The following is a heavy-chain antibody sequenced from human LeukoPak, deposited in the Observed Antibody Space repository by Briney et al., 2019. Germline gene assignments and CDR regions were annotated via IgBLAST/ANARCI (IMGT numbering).Heavy chain of an antibody. J-gene: IGHJ5*02. CDR2: ISSSSSTI. CDR1: GFTFSSYS. D-gene: IGHD2-2*01. Sequence: GGSLRLSCAASGFTFSSYSMNWVRQAPGKGLEWVSYISSSSSTIYYADSVKGRFTISRDNAKNSLYLQMNSLRAEDTAVYYCAKVGYCSSTSCLGNWFDPWGQGTLVTVSS. V-gene: IGHV3-48*01. CDR3: AKVGYCSSTSCLGNWFDP.